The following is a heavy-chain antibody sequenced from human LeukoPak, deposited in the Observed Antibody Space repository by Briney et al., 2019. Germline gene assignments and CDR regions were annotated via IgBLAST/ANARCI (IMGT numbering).Heavy chain of an antibody. J-gene: IGHJ4*02. D-gene: IGHD2-2*01. CDR2: IWYDGSNK. CDR1: GFTFSSYG. CDR3: ARAVLYCSSTSCYVEYYFDY. V-gene: IGHV3-33*01. Sequence: GGSLRLSCAASGFTFSSYGMRWVRQAPGKGLEWVAVIWYDGSNKYYADSVKGRFTISRDNSKNTLYLQMNSLRAEDTAVYYCARAVLYCSSTSCYVEYYFDYWGQGTLVTVSS.